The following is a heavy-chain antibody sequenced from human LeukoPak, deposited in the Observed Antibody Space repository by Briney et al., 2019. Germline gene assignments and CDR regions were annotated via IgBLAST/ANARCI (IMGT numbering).Heavy chain of an antibody. J-gene: IGHJ4*02. CDR1: GGSISSDSQY. Sequence: SETLSLTCTVSGGSISSDSQYWGWIRQPPGKGLEWIASIYYSGITYYNPSLKSRVTISEDTSKNQFSLKLTSVTAADTAVYYCARFIRTREFDYWGRGTLVTVSS. V-gene: IGHV4-39*07. D-gene: IGHD3-10*01. CDR3: ARFIRTREFDY. CDR2: IYYSGIT.